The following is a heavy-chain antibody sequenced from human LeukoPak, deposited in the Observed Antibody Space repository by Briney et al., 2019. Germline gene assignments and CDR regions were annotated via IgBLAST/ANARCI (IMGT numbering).Heavy chain of an antibody. CDR1: GGSISSSSYY. J-gene: IGHJ6*03. CDR3: ARLRDYYYNYMDV. Sequence: SETLSLTCTVSGGSISSSSYYWGWIRQPPGKGLEGIGSIYYSGSTYYNPSLKSRVTISGDTSKIQISLKLNSVTAADTAVYYCARLRDYYYNYMDVWGKGTTVTISS. CDR2: IYYSGST. V-gene: IGHV4-39*01.